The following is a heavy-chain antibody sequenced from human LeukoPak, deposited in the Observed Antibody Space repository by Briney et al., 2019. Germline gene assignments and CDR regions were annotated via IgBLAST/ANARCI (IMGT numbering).Heavy chain of an antibody. D-gene: IGHD6-13*01. Sequence: GGSLRLSCAASGFTFSDYYMSWIRQAPGKGLEWVSAISGSGGSTYYADSVKGRFTISRDNSKNTLYLQMNSLRVEDTAVYYCAKDFGGYFDPWGQGTLVTVSS. J-gene: IGHJ5*02. CDR2: ISGSGGST. CDR1: GFTFSDYY. CDR3: AKDFGGYFDP. V-gene: IGHV3-23*01.